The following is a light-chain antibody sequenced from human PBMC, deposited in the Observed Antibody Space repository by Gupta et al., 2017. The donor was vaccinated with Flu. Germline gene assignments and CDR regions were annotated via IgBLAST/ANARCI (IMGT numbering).Light chain of an antibody. CDR2: EHS. CDR1: SGSIASSY. J-gene: IGLJ1*01. Sequence: NFMLTPPHSVSESPGKTVTISCTRNSGSIASSYVQWYQHRPDSSPTTVIYEHSQRPSGVPDRFSGSIDSSSNSAALTISGLKTEDEADYYCQSYDATTYVFGTGTEVTVL. V-gene: IGLV6-57*01. CDR3: QSYDATTYV.